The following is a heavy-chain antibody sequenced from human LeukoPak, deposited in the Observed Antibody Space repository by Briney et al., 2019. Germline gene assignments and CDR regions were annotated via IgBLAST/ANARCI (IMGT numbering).Heavy chain of an antibody. CDR3: AKELLWFGESDYYMDV. CDR2: ISGSGGST. Sequence: GGSLRLSCAASGFTFSSYGMSWVRQAPGKGLEWVSAISGSGGSTYYADSVKGRFTISRDNSKNTLYLQMNSLRAEDTAVYYCAKELLWFGESDYYMDVWGKGTTVTISS. CDR1: GFTFSSYG. D-gene: IGHD3-10*01. J-gene: IGHJ6*03. V-gene: IGHV3-23*01.